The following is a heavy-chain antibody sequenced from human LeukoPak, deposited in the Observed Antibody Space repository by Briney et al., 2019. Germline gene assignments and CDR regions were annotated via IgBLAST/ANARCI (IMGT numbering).Heavy chain of an antibody. Sequence: GGSLRLSCAASGFTFSSYSMDWVRQAPGKGLEWVSYISSSSSTIYYADSVKGRFNISRDNAKNSLYLQMNSLRAEDTAVYYCARVGVSYYYYYMDVWGKGTTVTVSS. J-gene: IGHJ6*03. CDR2: ISSSSSTI. CDR3: ARVGVSYYYYYMDV. V-gene: IGHV3-48*01. CDR1: GFTFSSYS.